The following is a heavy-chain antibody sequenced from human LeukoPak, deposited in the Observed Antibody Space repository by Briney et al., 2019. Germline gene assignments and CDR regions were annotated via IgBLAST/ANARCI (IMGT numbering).Heavy chain of an antibody. V-gene: IGHV3-30*18. CDR3: AKDLDYSSGWYSDYYGMDV. Sequence: GRSLRLSCAASGFTFSSYGMHGGRQAPGKGLEWVAVISYDGSNKYYADSVKGRFTISRDNSKNTLYLQMNSLRAEDTAVYYCAKDLDYSSGWYSDYYGMDVWGQGTTVTVSS. CDR2: ISYDGSNK. J-gene: IGHJ6*02. CDR1: GFTFSSYG. D-gene: IGHD6-19*01.